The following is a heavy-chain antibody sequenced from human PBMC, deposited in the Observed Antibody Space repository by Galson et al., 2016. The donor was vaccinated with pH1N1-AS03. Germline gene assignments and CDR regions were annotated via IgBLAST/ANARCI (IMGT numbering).Heavy chain of an antibody. CDR2: ITSDGGAT. Sequence: SLRLSCAASGFKFSSYAMNWVRQAPGKGLEWVSGITSDGGATYYADSVKGRFIISRDNSKSTLYLQMASLRVEDTALYFCAKDRFAAAGYDSSGYFDQWGQGTRVAVSS. D-gene: IGHD3-22*01. CDR3: AKDRFAAAGYDSSGYFDQ. CDR1: GFKFSSYA. V-gene: IGHV3-23*01. J-gene: IGHJ4*02.